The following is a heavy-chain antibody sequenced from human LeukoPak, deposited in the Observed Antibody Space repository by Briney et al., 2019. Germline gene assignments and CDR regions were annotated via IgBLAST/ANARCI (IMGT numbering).Heavy chain of an antibody. Sequence: PGGSLRLSCAASGFTFSSYSMNWVRQAPGKGLEWVSYISSSSSTIYYADSVKGRFTISRDNAKNSLYLQMNSLRDEDTAVYYCARVGWLQLWWTFDYWGQGTLVTVSS. J-gene: IGHJ4*02. CDR2: ISSSSSTI. CDR3: ARVGWLQLWWTFDY. V-gene: IGHV3-48*02. CDR1: GFTFSSYS. D-gene: IGHD5-18*01.